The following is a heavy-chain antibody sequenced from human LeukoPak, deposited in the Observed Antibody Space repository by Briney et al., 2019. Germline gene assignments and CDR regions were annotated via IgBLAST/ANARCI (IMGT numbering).Heavy chain of an antibody. J-gene: IGHJ4*02. D-gene: IGHD6-19*01. V-gene: IGHV3-74*01. CDR1: GFTFSSYW. Sequence: GGSLRLSCAASGFTFSSYWMQWVRHVPGRGLVCVSRIKAAGNSTIYTDSVKGRFTISRDNSKNTLYLQMNSLRAEDTAVYYCAKDIAVAGSVLGFDYWGQGTLVTVSS. CDR3: AKDIAVAGSVLGFDY. CDR2: IKAAGNST.